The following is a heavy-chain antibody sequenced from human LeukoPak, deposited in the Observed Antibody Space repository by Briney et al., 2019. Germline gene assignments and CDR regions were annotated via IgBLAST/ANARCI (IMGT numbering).Heavy chain of an antibody. CDR2: ISGRGRST. Sequence: GGSLRLSCAASEFTFNDYGMSWVRQAPGKGLEWVSTISGRGRSTYYADSVKGRFTISRDNSKNTLYLQMNSLRAEDTAVYYCAVSRAFALPFDYWGQGTLVTVSS. CDR1: EFTFNDYG. D-gene: IGHD3-16*01. J-gene: IGHJ4*02. V-gene: IGHV3-23*01. CDR3: AVSRAFALPFDY.